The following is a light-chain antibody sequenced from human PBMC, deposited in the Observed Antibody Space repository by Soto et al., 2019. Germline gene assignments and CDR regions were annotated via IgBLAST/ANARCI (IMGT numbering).Light chain of an antibody. Sequence: QSVLTQSPSASASLGASVKLTCTLSSGHSSYAIAWHQQQPEKGPRYLMKVNSDGSHSKGDGIPDRFSGSSSGAERYFTISSLQSEAEADYYCQTWGTAYVLFGGGTKLTVL. CDR2: VNSDGSH. J-gene: IGLJ2*01. CDR1: SGHSSYA. V-gene: IGLV4-69*01. CDR3: QTWGTAYVL.